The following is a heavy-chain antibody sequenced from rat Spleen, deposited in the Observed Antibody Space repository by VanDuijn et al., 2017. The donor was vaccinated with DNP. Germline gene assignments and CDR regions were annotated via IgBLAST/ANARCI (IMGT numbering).Heavy chain of an antibody. CDR1: GFTFNKYW. Sequence: EVQLVESGGDLVQPGRSLKLSCVASGFTFNKYWMTWIRQVPGKGLEWVAAITSSGGSTYYPDSVKGRFTISRDNAKNTLYLQMNSLMSEDTATYYCARGSGTDYWYFDFWGPGTMVTVSS. J-gene: IGHJ1*01. V-gene: IGHV5-31*01. D-gene: IGHD3-2*01. CDR2: ITSSGGST. CDR3: ARGSGTDYWYFDF.